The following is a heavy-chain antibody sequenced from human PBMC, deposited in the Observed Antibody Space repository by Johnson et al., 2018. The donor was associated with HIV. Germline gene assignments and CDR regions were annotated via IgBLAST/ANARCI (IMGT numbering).Heavy chain of an antibody. J-gene: IGHJ3*02. Sequence: MLLVESGGGVVQPGRSLRLSCAASGFTFRTYWMSWVRQAPGKGLEWVANINQDASEKSYVDSEKGRFTISRDNANNSLSLQMSGLRADDTAVYYCVRATRDDAFDIWGQGTMVTVSS. V-gene: IGHV3-7*05. CDR1: GFTFRTYW. CDR2: INQDASEK. D-gene: IGHD4-11*01. CDR3: VRATRDDAFDI.